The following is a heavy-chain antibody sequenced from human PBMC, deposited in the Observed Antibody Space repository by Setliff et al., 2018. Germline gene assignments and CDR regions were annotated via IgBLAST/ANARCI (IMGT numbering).Heavy chain of an antibody. D-gene: IGHD3-16*02. J-gene: IGHJ6*03. CDR1: GYRLIEVS. CDR3: ARVKAPALYYYMDV. V-gene: IGHV1-24*01. CDR2: FDPEDEET. Sequence: ASVKVSCKVSGYRLIEVSMHWVRQAPGKGLEWMGGFDPEDEETIYAQKFQGRVTMTEDTSTDTAYMELSSPRSEDTAVYYCARVKAPALYYYMDVWGKGTTVTVSS.